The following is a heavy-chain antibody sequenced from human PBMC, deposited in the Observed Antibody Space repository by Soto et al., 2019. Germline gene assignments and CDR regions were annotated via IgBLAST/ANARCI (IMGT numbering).Heavy chain of an antibody. V-gene: IGHV3-30*03. D-gene: IGHD2-21*01. J-gene: IGHJ4*02. CDR2: IYSDGSHQ. Sequence: QVQLVESGGGVVQPGSSLRLSCEASGFTFSMYGMHWVRQAPGKGLEWVGVIYSDGSHQYYGDSVKGRFTISRDNYNEMVYLQMTGLSLHVSALYYCARDRRVIPDADMGYWGQGVLVSVSS. CDR3: ARDRRVIPDADMGY. CDR1: GFTFSMYG.